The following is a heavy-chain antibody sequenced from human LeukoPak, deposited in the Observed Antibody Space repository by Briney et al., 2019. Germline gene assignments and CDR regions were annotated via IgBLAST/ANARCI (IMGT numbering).Heavy chain of an antibody. J-gene: IGHJ4*02. V-gene: IGHV4-31*03. CDR3: ARVAGYPNYYFDY. CDR1: GGSISSGGYY. Sequence: SETLSLTCTASGGSISSGGYYWSWIRQHPGTGLEWIGYIYYSGSTYYNPSLKSRVTISVDTSKNQFSLKLSSVTAADTAVYYCARVAGYPNYYFDYWGQGTLVTVSS. CDR2: IYYSGST. D-gene: IGHD5-12*01.